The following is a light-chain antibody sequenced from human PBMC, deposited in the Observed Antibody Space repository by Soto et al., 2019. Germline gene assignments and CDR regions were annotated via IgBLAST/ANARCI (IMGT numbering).Light chain of an antibody. CDR2: GNS. V-gene: IGLV1-40*01. Sequence: QSVLTQPPSVSGAPGQRVTISCTGSSSNVGAGYDVHWYQQLPGTAPKLLIYGNSNRPSGVPDRLSGSKSGTSASLAIIGLQAEDEADYYCQSYDSSLSGYVFGTGTKLTVL. CDR3: QSYDSSLSGYV. J-gene: IGLJ1*01. CDR1: SSNVGAGYD.